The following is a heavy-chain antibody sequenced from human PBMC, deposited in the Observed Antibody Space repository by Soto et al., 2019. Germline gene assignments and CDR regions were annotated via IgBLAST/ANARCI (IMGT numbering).Heavy chain of an antibody. Sequence: QVQLQESGPGLVKPSQTLSLTCTVSGGSISSGGYYWSWIRQHPGKGLEWIGCIDYSGSTYYNPSLKTRVTISVDTSKNQFSLKLSSVTAADTAVYYCARDRIYASGQKEDYYYGMDVWGQGTTVTVSS. CDR3: ARDRIYASGQKEDYYYGMDV. CDR2: IDYSGST. V-gene: IGHV4-31*03. D-gene: IGHD3-16*01. J-gene: IGHJ6*02. CDR1: GGSISSGGYY.